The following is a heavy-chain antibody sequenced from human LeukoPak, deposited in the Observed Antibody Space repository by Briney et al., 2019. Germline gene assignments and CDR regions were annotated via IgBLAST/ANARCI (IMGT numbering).Heavy chain of an antibody. CDR1: GFTFSSYS. CDR2: ISSSSSYI. V-gene: IGHV3-21*01. CDR3: ARATTVTTSPYYYYGMDV. D-gene: IGHD4-11*01. J-gene: IGHJ6*02. Sequence: GGSLRLSCAASGFTFSSYSMNWVRQAPGKGLEWVSSISSSSSYIYYADSVKGRFTISRDNAKNSLYLQMNSPRAEDTAVYYCARATTVTTSPYYYYGMDVWGQGTTVTVSS.